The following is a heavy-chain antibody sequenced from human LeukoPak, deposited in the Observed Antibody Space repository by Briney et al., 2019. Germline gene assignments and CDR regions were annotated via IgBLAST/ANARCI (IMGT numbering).Heavy chain of an antibody. CDR1: GFTFSDYT. CDR3: ARAMMVVANLWGVYDY. CDR2: LSGSGGTT. D-gene: IGHD3-22*01. J-gene: IGHJ4*02. Sequence: PGGSLRLSCAASGFTFSDYTINWVRQAPGKGLEWVSGLSGSGGTTYYADSVEGRFTISRDNSKNTLYLQMDSLRAEDTAVYFCARAMMVVANLWGVYDYWGQGTLVTVSS. V-gene: IGHV3-23*01.